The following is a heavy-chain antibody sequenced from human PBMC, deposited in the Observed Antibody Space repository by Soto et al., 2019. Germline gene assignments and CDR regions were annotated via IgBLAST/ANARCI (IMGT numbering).Heavy chain of an antibody. J-gene: IGHJ5*02. CDR1: GGSIRSHY. D-gene: IGHD3-22*01. CDR3: ARDRGPSSGYYPYWFDP. Sequence: SETPSLTCTVSGGSIRSHYWSWNRQPPRKGLEWIGYIYYSGSTNYNPSLKSRVTISVDTSKNQFSLKLSSVTAADTAVYYCARDRGPSSGYYPYWFDPWGQGTLVTVSS. CDR2: IYYSGST. V-gene: IGHV4-59*11.